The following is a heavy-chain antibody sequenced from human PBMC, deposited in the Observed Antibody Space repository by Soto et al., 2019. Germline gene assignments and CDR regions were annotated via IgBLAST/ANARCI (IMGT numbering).Heavy chain of an antibody. Sequence: EVQLVESGGGLVKPGGSLRLSCAASGFTFSSYSMNWVRQAPGKGLEWVSSISSSSSYIYYADSGKGRFTISRDNAKKSPSLQMNPLRAEDRAVYYCARLTSYDSSGDYCYWGQGTLVTVSS. CDR1: GFTFSSYS. D-gene: IGHD3-22*01. J-gene: IGHJ4*02. CDR3: ARLTSYDSSGDYCY. CDR2: ISSSSSYI. V-gene: IGHV3-21*01.